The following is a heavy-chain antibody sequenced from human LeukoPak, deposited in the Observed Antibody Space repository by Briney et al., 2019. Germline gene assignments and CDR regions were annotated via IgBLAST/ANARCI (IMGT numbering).Heavy chain of an antibody. D-gene: IGHD3-22*01. J-gene: IGHJ4*02. CDR2: ISDYNGNT. CDR1: GYTFSTYG. Sequence: ASVKVSCKASGYTFSTYGITWVRQAPGQGLEWMGWISDYNGNTNYAQKLQGRVTMTTDTSTSTAYMELRSLTSDDTAVYYCARDNVYYDSSPYYDYWGQGTLVTVSS. V-gene: IGHV1-18*01. CDR3: ARDNVYYDSSPYYDY.